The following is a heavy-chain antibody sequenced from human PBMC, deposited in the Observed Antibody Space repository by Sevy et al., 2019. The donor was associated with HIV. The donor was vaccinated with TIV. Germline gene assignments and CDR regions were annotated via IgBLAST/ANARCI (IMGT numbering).Heavy chain of an antibody. D-gene: IGHD3-22*01. V-gene: IGHV4-39*01. CDR2: IYYSGST. Sequence: SETLYLTCTVSGGSISSSSYYWGWIRQPPGKGLEWIGSIYYSGSTYYNPSLKSRVTISVDTSKNQFSLKLSSVTAADTAVYYCARLDDSSGYYLFDYWGQGTLVTVSS. CDR3: ARLDDSSGYYLFDY. CDR1: GGSISSSSYY. J-gene: IGHJ4*02.